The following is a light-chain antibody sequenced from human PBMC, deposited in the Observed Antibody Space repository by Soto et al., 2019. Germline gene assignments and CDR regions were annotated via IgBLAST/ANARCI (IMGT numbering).Light chain of an antibody. CDR2: SNS. CDR1: SSNIGSKS. Sequence: QSVLTQPPSASGTPGQWVTISCSGSSSNIGSKSVNWYQQLPGTAPKLLIYSNSQRPSGVPDRFSGSKSGTSASLAISGLQSVHEADYYCGAWDDSLNGYVLGNGTKVTV. V-gene: IGLV1-44*01. CDR3: GAWDDSLNGYV. J-gene: IGLJ1*01.